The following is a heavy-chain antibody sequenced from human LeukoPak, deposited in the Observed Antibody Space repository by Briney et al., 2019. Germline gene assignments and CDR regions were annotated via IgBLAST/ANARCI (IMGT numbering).Heavy chain of an antibody. V-gene: IGHV4-61*02. CDR2: IYTSGST. D-gene: IGHD1-26*01. CDR3: ARVDGTD. J-gene: IGHJ4*02. CDR1: GGSISSGSYY. Sequence: SETLSLTCTVSGGSISSGSYYWSWIRQPAGKGLEWIGRIYTSGSTNYNPSLKSRVTISVDTSKNQFSLELSSVTAADTAVYYCARVDGTDWGQGTLVTVSS.